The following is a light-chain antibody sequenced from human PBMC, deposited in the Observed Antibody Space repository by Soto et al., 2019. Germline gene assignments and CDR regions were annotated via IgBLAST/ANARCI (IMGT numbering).Light chain of an antibody. CDR1: QSVSSN. CDR3: QQYNNWPPRT. V-gene: IGKV3-15*01. J-gene: IGKJ1*01. Sequence: EIVMTHSPATLSVSPCERATLSFSASQSVSSNLAWYQQKPGQAPRLLIYGASTRATGIPARFSGSGSGTEFTLTISSLQSEDFAVYYCQQYNNWPPRTFGQGTKVDI. CDR2: GAS.